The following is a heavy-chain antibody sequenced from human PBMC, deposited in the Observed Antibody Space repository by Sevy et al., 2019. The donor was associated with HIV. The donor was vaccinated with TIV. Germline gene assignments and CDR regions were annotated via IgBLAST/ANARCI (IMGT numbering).Heavy chain of an antibody. CDR1: RFIFIDFS. CDR2: ISSSSDYI. D-gene: IGHD2-2*01. CDR3: ARVHCISTTCGMDV. Sequence: GGSLRLSCAASRFIFIDFSMNWVRQAPGKGLEWVSSISSSSDYIYYGDSVKGRFTVSRDNVKNSLYLQVNSLSAEDTAVYYCARVHCISTTCGMDVWGQGTTVTVSS. J-gene: IGHJ6*02. V-gene: IGHV3-21*01.